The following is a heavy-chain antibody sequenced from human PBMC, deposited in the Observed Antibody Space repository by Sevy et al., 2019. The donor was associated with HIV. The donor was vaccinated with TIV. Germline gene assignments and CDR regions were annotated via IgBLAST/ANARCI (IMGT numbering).Heavy chain of an antibody. J-gene: IGHJ3*02. D-gene: IGHD5-12*01. CDR2: ISYDGSNK. CDR3: ARDVGRGYNAFDI. Sequence: GGSLRLSCAASGFTFSSYAMHWVRQAPGKRLEWVAVISYDGSNKYYADSVKGRFTISRDNSKNTLYLQMNSLRAEDTAVYYCARDVGRGYNAFDIWGQGTMVTVSS. CDR1: GFTFSSYA. V-gene: IGHV3-30-3*01.